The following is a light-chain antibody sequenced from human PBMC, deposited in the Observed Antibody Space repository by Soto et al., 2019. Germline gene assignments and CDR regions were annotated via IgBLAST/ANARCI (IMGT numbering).Light chain of an antibody. Sequence: QSVLTQPASVSGSPGQSITISCTGNSSEVGGYNYVSWYQQHPGKAPKLMIYDVSNRPSGVSNRFSGSKSGNTASLTISGLQAEDEADYYCSSYTSSSTLMVFGGGTKLTVL. CDR1: SSEVGGYNY. V-gene: IGLV2-14*01. CDR2: DVS. J-gene: IGLJ2*01. CDR3: SSYTSSSTLMV.